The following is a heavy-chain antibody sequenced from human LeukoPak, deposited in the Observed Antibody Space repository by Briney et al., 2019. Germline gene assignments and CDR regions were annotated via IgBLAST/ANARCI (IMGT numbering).Heavy chain of an antibody. CDR2: ISGSGGST. J-gene: IGHJ4*02. CDR1: GFPCPSYG. V-gene: IGHV3-23*01. CDR3: AKDPYDILTGYYRPPFDY. Sequence: GGSLRLSCATSGFPCPSYGMSWVRQAPGKGLVWVSAISGSGGSTYYADSVKGRFTISRDNSKNTLYLQMNSLRAEDTAVYYCAKDPYDILTGYYRPPFDYWGQGTLVTVSS. D-gene: IGHD3-9*01.